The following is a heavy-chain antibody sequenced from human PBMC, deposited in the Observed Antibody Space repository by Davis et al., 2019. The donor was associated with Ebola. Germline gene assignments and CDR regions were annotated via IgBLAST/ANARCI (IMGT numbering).Heavy chain of an antibody. CDR2: ISYDGNNI. CDR3: AKAPGSSWIPYYYGMDV. J-gene: IGHJ6*04. CDR1: GLTFSTYA. Sequence: GESLKISCAASGLTFSTYAMHWVRQAPGKRLEWVAVISYDGNNIYYADSVKGRFTISRDNSKNTLYLQMNSLRAEDTAVYYCAKAPGSSWIPYYYGMDVWGKGTTVTVSS. V-gene: IGHV3-30*18. D-gene: IGHD6-13*01.